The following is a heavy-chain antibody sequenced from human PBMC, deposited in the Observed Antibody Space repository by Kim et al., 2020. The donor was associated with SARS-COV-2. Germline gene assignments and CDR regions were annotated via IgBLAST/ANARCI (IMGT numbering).Heavy chain of an antibody. V-gene: IGHV1-3*01. Sequence: SQKFQGRVTITRDTSASTAYMELSSLRSEDTAVYYCARVPRSYYYYGMDVWGQGTTVTVSS. CDR3: ARVPRSYYYYGMDV. J-gene: IGHJ6*02.